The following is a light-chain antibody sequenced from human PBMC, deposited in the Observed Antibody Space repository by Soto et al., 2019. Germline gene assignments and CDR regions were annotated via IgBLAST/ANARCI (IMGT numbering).Light chain of an antibody. V-gene: IGLV1-40*01. CDR1: SSNIGAGYD. Sequence: QSVLTQPPSVSGAPGQRVTISCTGSSSNIGAGYDVHWYQQLPGTAPKLLIYGNSNRPSGGPDGFSGSKTGTSASLAITGRQAEDEADYYCRSYDSGRVGVVFGGGTKLTVL. J-gene: IGLJ2*01. CDR3: RSYDSGRVGVV. CDR2: GNS.